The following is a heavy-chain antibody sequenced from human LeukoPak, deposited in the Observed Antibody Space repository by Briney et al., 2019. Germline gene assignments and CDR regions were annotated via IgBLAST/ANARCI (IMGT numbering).Heavy chain of an antibody. CDR2: ISYDGSNK. CDR3: AKVYEDTAMAFDY. CDR1: GFTFSSYG. D-gene: IGHD5-18*01. Sequence: GRSLRLSCAASGFTFSSYGMHWVRQAPGKGLEWVAVISYDGSNKYYADSVKGRFTISRDSSKNTLYLQMNSLRAEDTAVYYCAKVYEDTAMAFDYWGQGTLVTVSS. V-gene: IGHV3-30*18. J-gene: IGHJ4*02.